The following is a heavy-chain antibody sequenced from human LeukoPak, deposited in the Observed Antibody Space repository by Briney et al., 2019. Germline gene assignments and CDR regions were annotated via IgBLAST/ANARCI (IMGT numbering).Heavy chain of an antibody. CDR2: IYSGGST. CDR3: ARGGGLWFGELLQHFDY. V-gene: IGHV3-66*01. J-gene: IGHJ4*02. Sequence: GGSLRLSCAASGFTVSTNYMSWVRQAPGKGLEWVSVIYSGGSTYYADSVKDRFTISRDNSKNTLYLQMNSLRAEDTAVYYCARGGGLWFGELLQHFDYWGQGTLVTVSS. D-gene: IGHD3-10*01. CDR1: GFTVSTNY.